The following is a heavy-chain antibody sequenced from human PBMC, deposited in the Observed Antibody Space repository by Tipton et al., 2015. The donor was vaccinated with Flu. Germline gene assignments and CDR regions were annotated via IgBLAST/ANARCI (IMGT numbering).Heavy chain of an antibody. J-gene: IGHJ4*02. V-gene: IGHV5-51*01. CDR3: VRRTNYSSDS. CDR2: IYHDGSDA. D-gene: IGHD5-18*01. CDR1: GYSFTNYW. Sequence: QLVQSGAEVKKPGESLKISCKGSGYSFTNYWIGWVRQMPGKGLEWMGIIYHDGSDARCSPSFQGQVTISADKSIHTAYLQWSSLKASDTAMYYCVRRTNYSSDSWGQGTLVTVSS.